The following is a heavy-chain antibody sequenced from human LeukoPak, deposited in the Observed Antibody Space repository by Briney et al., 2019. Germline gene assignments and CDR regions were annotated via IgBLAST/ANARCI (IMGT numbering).Heavy chain of an antibody. J-gene: IGHJ6*02. CDR2: FDPEDGET. CDR3: ATDRGGPVYYYGMDV. V-gene: IGHV1-24*01. Sequence: GASVNVSCKVSGYTLTELSMHWVRQAPGKGLEWMGGFDPEDGETIYAQKFQGRVTMTEDTSTDTAYIELSSLRSEDTAVYYCATDRGGPVYYYGMDVWGQGTTVTVSS. CDR1: GYTLTELS. D-gene: IGHD4-23*01.